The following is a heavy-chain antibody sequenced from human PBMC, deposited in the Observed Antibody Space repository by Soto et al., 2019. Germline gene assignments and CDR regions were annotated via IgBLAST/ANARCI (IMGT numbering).Heavy chain of an antibody. CDR3: ARDRGPSSGYYPYWFDP. J-gene: IGHJ5*02. D-gene: IGHD3-22*01. Sequence: QVQLVQSGAEVKKPGSSVKVSCKASGGTFSSYAITWVRQAPGQGLEWMGGIIPIFGTANYAQKFQARVTMTADESTSTAYMELGSLRSEDTPVYYCARDRGPSSGYYPYWFDPWGQGTLVTVSS. CDR1: GGTFSSYA. V-gene: IGHV1-69*12. CDR2: IIPIFGTA.